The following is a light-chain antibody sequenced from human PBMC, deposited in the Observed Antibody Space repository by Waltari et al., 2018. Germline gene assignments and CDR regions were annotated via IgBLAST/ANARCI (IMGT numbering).Light chain of an antibody. Sequence: DIQMTQSPSSVSASVGDRVTITCRASQGISSWLAWYQQKPGKGPNLLIFAASNLQSGVPSRFSGSGSGTEFTLTISGLQPEDSATYFCQQGSSFPPTFGQGTKVEIK. CDR3: QQGSSFPPT. J-gene: IGKJ1*01. CDR1: QGISSW. CDR2: AAS. V-gene: IGKV1-12*01.